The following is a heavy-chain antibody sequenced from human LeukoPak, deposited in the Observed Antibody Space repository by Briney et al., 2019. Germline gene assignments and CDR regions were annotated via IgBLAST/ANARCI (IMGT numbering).Heavy chain of an antibody. CDR2: IYYSGST. Sequence: PSETLSLTCTVSGGSISSGGYYWSWIRQHPGKGLEWIGYIYYSGSTYYNPSLKSRVTISVHTSKNQFSLKLSSVTAADTAVYYCARGYGYSYLFDYWGQGTLVTVSS. CDR3: ARGYGYSYLFDY. D-gene: IGHD5-18*01. V-gene: IGHV4-31*03. CDR1: GGSISSGGYY. J-gene: IGHJ4*02.